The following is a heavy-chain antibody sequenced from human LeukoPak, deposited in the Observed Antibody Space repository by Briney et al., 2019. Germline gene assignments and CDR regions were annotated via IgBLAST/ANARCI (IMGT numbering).Heavy chain of an antibody. V-gene: IGHV3-53*01. CDR3: ARGVEPLAANALAY. Sequence: GGSLRLSCAASGLTVITNDMTWVRQAPGKGLEWVSVLYSDGNTKYADSVQGRFTISRDNSKNTLYLEMNSLSPDDTAVYYCARGVEPLAANALAYWGQGTLVTVSS. CDR1: GLTVITND. D-gene: IGHD1-14*01. CDR2: LYSDGNT. J-gene: IGHJ4*02.